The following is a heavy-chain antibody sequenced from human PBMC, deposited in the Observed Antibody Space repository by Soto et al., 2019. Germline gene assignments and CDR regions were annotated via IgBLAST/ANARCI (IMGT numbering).Heavy chain of an antibody. Sequence: EVQLVESGGGPVRPGGSLKLSCAASGFNFITYSLSWVRQAPGKGLDWVASISSSAVYLDYEDSVKGRFTISRDNANNSLYLQMNSLRAEDTATYYCVRDGLDYYDTERLYFDKWGQGTLVTVSS. J-gene: IGHJ4*02. CDR3: VRDGLDYYDTERLYFDK. V-gene: IGHV3-21*01. CDR2: ISSSAVYL. CDR1: GFNFITYS. D-gene: IGHD3-22*01.